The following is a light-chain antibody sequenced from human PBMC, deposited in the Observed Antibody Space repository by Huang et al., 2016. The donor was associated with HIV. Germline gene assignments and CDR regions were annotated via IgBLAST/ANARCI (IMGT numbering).Light chain of an antibody. J-gene: IGKJ5*01. V-gene: IGKV3-11*01. CDR3: QQRNDWRHLT. CDR2: DAF. CDR1: ECVSTD. Sequence: EIVLTPSPATLSLSPGDRATLSCRASECVSTDLAWYQQRAGEAPRLLIYDAFNRAPGIPARFNGTGSGTDFSLTISDLEPEDFAIYYCQQRNDWRHLTFGQGTRLEI.